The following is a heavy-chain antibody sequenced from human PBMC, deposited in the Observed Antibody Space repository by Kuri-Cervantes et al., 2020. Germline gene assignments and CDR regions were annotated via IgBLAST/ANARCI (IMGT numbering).Heavy chain of an antibody. CDR1: GFTVSNNY. Sequence: GESLKISCAASGFTVSNNYMSWVRQAPGKGLEWVSIIYSGGSTYYTDSVKGRFTISRDNAKNSLYLQMNSLRAEDTAVYYCARDSSLGYDFWSGYYTATDYWGQGTPVTVSS. CDR2: IYSGGST. D-gene: IGHD3-3*01. V-gene: IGHV3-53*01. CDR3: ARDSSLGYDFWSGYYTATDY. J-gene: IGHJ4*02.